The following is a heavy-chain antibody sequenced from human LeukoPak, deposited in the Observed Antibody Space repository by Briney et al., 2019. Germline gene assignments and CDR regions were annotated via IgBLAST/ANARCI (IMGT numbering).Heavy chain of an antibody. CDR3: ARGAYYYDSSGYNWYFDL. Sequence: SETLSLTCAVYGGSFSGYYWSWIRQPPGKGLEWIGYIYDSGSTNYNPSLKSRVTISVDTSKKQFSLNLSSVTAADTAVYYCARGAYYYDSSGYNWYFDLWGRGTLVTVSS. CDR1: GGSFSGYY. D-gene: IGHD3-22*01. V-gene: IGHV4-59*01. J-gene: IGHJ2*01. CDR2: IYDSGST.